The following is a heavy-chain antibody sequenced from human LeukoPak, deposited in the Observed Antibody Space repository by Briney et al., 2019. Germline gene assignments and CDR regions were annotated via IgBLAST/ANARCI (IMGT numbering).Heavy chain of an antibody. J-gene: IGHJ4*02. CDR3: ARDLKWNGGYSYGPLDY. CDR2: ISGDGGVT. CDR1: GFTFSDAV. Sequence: PGGSLRLSCAASGFTFSDAVMSWVRQAPGKGLEWVSAISGDGGVTYYAASVKGRFTISRDNSKNTLYLQMNSLRAEDTAVYYCARDLKWNGGYSYGPLDYWGQGTLVTVSS. D-gene: IGHD5-18*01. V-gene: IGHV3-23*01.